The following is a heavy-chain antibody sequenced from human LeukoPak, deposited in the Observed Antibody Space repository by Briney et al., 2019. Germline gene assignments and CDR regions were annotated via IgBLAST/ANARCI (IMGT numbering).Heavy chain of an antibody. CDR3: ARGRKWLTPDY. V-gene: IGHV4-30-4*08. J-gene: IGHJ4*02. CDR2: IYYSGST. D-gene: IGHD5-24*01. CDR1: GGSISSGDYY. Sequence: SETLSLTCTVSGGSISSGDYYWSWIRQPPGKGLEWIGYIYYSGSTYYSPSLKSRVTISLDTSKNQFSLRLSSVTAADTAVYYCARGRKWLTPDYWGQGTLVTVSS.